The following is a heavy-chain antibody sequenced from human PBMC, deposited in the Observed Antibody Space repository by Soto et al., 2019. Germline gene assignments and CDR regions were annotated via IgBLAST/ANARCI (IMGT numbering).Heavy chain of an antibody. CDR1: DDSSSSYK. Sequence: SETLSLTCTVSDDSSSSYKWSWIRQPPGKGLEWIGYIYYSGSTSYNPSLKSRVTISVDTSKNQLSLKLSSVTAADTAVYYCAREGHDYGDYGFDYWGQGTLVTVSS. J-gene: IGHJ4*02. CDR3: AREGHDYGDYGFDY. V-gene: IGHV4-59*01. CDR2: IYYSGST. D-gene: IGHD4-17*01.